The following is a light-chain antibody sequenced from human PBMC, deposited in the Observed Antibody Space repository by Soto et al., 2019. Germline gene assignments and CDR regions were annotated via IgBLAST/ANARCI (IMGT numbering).Light chain of an antibody. J-gene: IGLJ2*01. V-gene: IGLV4-60*02. Sequence: QLVLNQSSSASASLGSSVKLTCTLSSGHSSYIIAWHQQQPGKAPRYLMKLEGSGSYNKGSGVPDRFSGSSSGADRYLTISNLQLEDEADYYCETWDSNTLVVFGGGTKVTVL. CDR1: SGHSSYI. CDR3: ETWDSNTLVV. CDR2: LEGSGSY.